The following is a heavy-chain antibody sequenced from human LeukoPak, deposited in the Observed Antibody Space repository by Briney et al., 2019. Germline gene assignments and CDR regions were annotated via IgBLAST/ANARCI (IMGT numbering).Heavy chain of an antibody. D-gene: IGHD1-1*01. CDR2: ISSSSSTI. J-gene: IGHJ3*02. CDR1: GYTFNSYS. CDR3: ARDQDRRVQLGI. V-gene: IGHV3-48*01. Sequence: PGGSLRLSCAASGYTFNSYSMNWVRQAPGKGLEWVSYISSSSSTIYYADSVKGRFTISRDNAKNSLYLQMNSLRAEDTAVYYCARDQDRRVQLGIWGQGTMVTVSS.